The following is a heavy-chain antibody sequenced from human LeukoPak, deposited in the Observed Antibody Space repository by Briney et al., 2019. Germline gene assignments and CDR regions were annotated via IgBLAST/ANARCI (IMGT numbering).Heavy chain of an antibody. CDR1: GFTFSSYG. D-gene: IGHD3-16*01. CDR3: ARDDALGDNALDI. J-gene: IGHJ3*02. V-gene: IGHV3-33*01. Sequence: GGSLKLSCAASGFTFSSYGMHWVRQAPGKGLEWVAVILNDGSQEKYADSVKGRFTISRDNSKNTLFLQMNSLRAEDTAVYYCARDDALGDNALDIWGQGTMVTVSS. CDR2: ILNDGSQE.